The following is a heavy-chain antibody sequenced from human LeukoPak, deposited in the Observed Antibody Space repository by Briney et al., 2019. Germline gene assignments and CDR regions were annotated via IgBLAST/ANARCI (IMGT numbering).Heavy chain of an antibody. CDR3: ASQPYYDILTGYSHFDY. V-gene: IGHV4-39*01. CDR2: IYYSGST. CDR1: GGSISSYY. D-gene: IGHD3-9*01. Sequence: PSETLSLTCTVSGGSISSYYWGWIRQPPGKGLEWIGSIYYSGSTYYNPSLKSRVTISVDTSKNQFSLKLNSVTAADTAVYYCASQPYYDILTGYSHFDYWGQGTLVTVSS. J-gene: IGHJ4*02.